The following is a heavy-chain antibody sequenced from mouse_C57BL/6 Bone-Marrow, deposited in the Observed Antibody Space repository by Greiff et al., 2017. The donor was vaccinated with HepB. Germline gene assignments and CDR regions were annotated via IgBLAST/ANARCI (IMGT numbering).Heavy chain of an antibody. CDR2: ISNGGGST. V-gene: IGHV5-12*01. CDR1: GFTFSDYY. Sequence: EVQLLESGGGLVQPGGSLKLSCAASGFTFSDYYMYWVRQTPEKRLEWVAYISNGGGSTYYPDTVKGRFTISRDNAKNTLYLQMSRLKSEDTAMYYCARQGGYYDGYFDYWGQGTTLTVSS. CDR3: ARQGGYYDGYFDY. J-gene: IGHJ2*01. D-gene: IGHD2-3*01.